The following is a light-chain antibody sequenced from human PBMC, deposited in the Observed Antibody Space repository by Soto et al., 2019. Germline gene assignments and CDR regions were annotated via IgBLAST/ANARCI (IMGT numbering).Light chain of an antibody. CDR2: DAS. CDR3: QQYNTYPWT. CDR1: QNINRW. Sequence: DIQMTQSPSTLSASVGDRVTITCRASQNINRWLAWYQQKPGKAPKLLIYDASSFESGVPSGFSGSGSGTEFILTISSLQPDDFATYYCQQYNTYPWTFGQGTKVDIK. J-gene: IGKJ1*01. V-gene: IGKV1-5*01.